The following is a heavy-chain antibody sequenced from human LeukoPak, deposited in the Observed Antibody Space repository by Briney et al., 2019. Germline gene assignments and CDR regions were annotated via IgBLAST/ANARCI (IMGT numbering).Heavy chain of an antibody. Sequence: SETLSLTCTVSGGSISSYYWSWIRQPPGKGLEWIGYIYYSGSTNYNPSLKSRVTISVDTSKNQFSLKLSSVTAADTAVYYCASRIHYYGSGSPLDYWGQGTLVTVSS. D-gene: IGHD3-10*01. CDR3: ASRIHYYGSGSPLDY. J-gene: IGHJ4*02. CDR1: GGSISSYY. V-gene: IGHV4-59*12. CDR2: IYYSGST.